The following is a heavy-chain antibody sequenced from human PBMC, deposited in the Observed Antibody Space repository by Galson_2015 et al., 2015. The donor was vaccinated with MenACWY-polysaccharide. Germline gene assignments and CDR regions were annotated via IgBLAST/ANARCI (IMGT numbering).Heavy chain of an antibody. CDR3: ARDPLDSSGYTRGSVFDL. J-gene: IGHJ2*01. V-gene: IGHV3-7*01. CDR1: GFTFSSFW. CDR2: IKQDGSEK. D-gene: IGHD3-22*01. Sequence: SLRLSCAASGFTFSSFWMSWVRQAPGKGLEWVAIIKQDGSEKYYVDSVKGRFSISRDNAKNSLYLQMNSLRSEDTAVNYCARDPLDSSGYTRGSVFDLWGRGTLVTVSS.